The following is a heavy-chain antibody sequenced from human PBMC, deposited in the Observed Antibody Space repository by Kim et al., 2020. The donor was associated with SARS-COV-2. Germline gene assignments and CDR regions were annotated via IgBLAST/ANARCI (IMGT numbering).Heavy chain of an antibody. Sequence: GGSLRLSCAASGFTLSSYFMNWVRQAPGKGPEWVSSISATGTNTYYADSVKGRFTISRDTAKNSLDLQMNSLRAEDTAIYYCARRGYMDVWGKGTTVTVS. CDR1: GFTLSSYF. D-gene: IGHD1-26*01. J-gene: IGHJ6*03. CDR2: ISATGTNT. V-gene: IGHV3-21*01. CDR3: ARRGYMDV.